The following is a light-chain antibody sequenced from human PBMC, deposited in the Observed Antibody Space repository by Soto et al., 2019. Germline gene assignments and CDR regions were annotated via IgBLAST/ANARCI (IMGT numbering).Light chain of an antibody. V-gene: IGLV2-14*01. Sequence: QSVLTQPASVSGSPGQSITISCTGTSSDIGSYNFVSWYQHHPGKAPKLLIYEVSYRPSGISDRFSGSKSANTASLTISGLQAEDEADYYCASYLTTSPLEVFGTGTKVTVL. CDR2: EVS. J-gene: IGLJ1*01. CDR1: SSDIGSYNF. CDR3: ASYLTTSPLEV.